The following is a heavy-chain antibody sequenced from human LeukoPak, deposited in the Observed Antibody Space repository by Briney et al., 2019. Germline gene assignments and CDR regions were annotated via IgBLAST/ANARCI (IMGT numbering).Heavy chain of an antibody. CDR3: ARKIKKGYCSGGSCYGYFDY. Sequence: GESLKISCKGSGYSFTSYWIGWVRQMPGKGLEWMGIIYPGDSDTRYSPSFQGQVTISADKSISTAYLQWSSLKASDTAMYYCARKIKKGYCSGGSCYGYFDYWGQGTLVTVSS. V-gene: IGHV5-51*01. J-gene: IGHJ4*02. D-gene: IGHD2-15*01. CDR1: GYSFTSYW. CDR2: IYPGDSDT.